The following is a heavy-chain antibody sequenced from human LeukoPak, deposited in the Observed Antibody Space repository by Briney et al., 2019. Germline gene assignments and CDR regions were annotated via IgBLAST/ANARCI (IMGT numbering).Heavy chain of an antibody. CDR3: AREQTLFGVLLTGRWFDP. J-gene: IGHJ5*02. CDR2: ISSRGDTI. V-gene: IGHV3-48*01. CDR1: GFTVSSYN. Sequence: PGGSLRLSCAASGFTVSSYNMNWVRLAPGKGLEGVSYISSRGDTIKYPDSVTGRFTISRATAKNSVDMKMDSMRAADTAVYYCAREQTLFGVLLTGRWFDPWGQGTLVTVSS. D-gene: IGHD3-3*01.